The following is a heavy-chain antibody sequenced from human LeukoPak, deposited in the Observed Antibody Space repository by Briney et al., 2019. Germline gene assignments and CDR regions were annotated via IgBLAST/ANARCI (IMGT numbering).Heavy chain of an antibody. D-gene: IGHD2-2*02. J-gene: IGHJ4*02. CDR2: IYYSGST. Sequence: SETLSLTCTVSGDSISSSKYYWGWIRQPPGKGLEWIGSIYYSGSTYYNPSLKSRVTISVDTSKNQFSLKLSSVTAADTAVYYCARDIRLYFWGQGTLVTVSS. CDR1: GDSISSSKYY. V-gene: IGHV4-39*02. CDR3: ARDIRLYF.